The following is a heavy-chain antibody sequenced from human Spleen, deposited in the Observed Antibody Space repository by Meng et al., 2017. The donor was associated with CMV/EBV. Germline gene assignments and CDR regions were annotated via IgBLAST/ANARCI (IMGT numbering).Heavy chain of an antibody. CDR2: IHHSGTT. CDR1: GGSITSRNW. D-gene: IGHD3-22*01. CDR3: ATSDADKRAHDY. J-gene: IGHJ4*02. V-gene: IGHV4-4*02. Sequence: CAVAGGSITSRNWWSWVRQPPGKGLEWIGEIHHSGTTNYNPSLKSRVTVSVDKSKNQFSLALTSVTAADTAVYYCATSDADKRAHDYWGQGTLVTVSS.